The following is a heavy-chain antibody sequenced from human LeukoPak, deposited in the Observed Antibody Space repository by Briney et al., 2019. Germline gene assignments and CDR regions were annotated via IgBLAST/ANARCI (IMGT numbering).Heavy chain of an antibody. CDR1: GVTFSSYG. Sequence: GGSLRLSCAASGVTFSSYGMNWGRQAPGKGLEWVSSISSSSSDKYYADSVKGRFTISRDNAKNSLYLQMNSLRAEDTAVYYCARDSSSWVDYWGQGTLVTVSS. CDR2: ISSSSSDK. V-gene: IGHV3-21*01. CDR3: ARDSSSWVDY. J-gene: IGHJ4*02. D-gene: IGHD6-13*01.